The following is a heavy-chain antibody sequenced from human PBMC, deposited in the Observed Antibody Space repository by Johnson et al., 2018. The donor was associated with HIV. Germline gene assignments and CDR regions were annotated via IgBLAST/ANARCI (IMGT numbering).Heavy chain of an antibody. Sequence: VLLVESGGGVVQPGRSLRLSCAASGFTVSSNYMSWVRQAPGKGLEWVSVIGTAGDTYYPGSVKGRFTISSDNSKNTLYLQMNSLRAEDTAVYYCAKDVVLRYFDWLSPASSDAFDIWGQGTMVTVSS. CDR2: IGTAGDT. CDR1: GFTVSSNY. J-gene: IGHJ3*02. V-gene: IGHV3-66*01. CDR3: AKDVVLRYFDWLSPASSDAFDI. D-gene: IGHD3-9*01.